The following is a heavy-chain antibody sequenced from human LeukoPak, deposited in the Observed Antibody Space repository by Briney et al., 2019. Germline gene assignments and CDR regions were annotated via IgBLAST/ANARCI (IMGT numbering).Heavy chain of an antibody. J-gene: IGHJ4*02. D-gene: IGHD3-16*01. CDR1: GLSFTSFA. V-gene: IGHV3-23*01. Sequence: GRSLRLSCAASGLSFTSFAMSWVRQAPARGPEWVSSLRDDGETFYADSVRGRFTLSRDDSRNTVYLQLNNLRVEDTAIYYCARASWVSSADAVRWGQGTQVTVSS. CDR2: LRDDGET. CDR3: ARASWVSSADAVR.